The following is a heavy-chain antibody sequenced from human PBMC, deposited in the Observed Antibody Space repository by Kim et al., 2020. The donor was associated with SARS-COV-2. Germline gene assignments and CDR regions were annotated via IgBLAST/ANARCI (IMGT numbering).Heavy chain of an antibody. D-gene: IGHD6-13*01. CDR3: ARGQQLVLGWFDP. Sequence: CNPTLKSRVTIAVDTSKTQFSLKLSSVTAADTAVYYCARGQQLVLGWFDPWGQGTLVTFSS. J-gene: IGHJ5*02. V-gene: IGHV4-30-2*04.